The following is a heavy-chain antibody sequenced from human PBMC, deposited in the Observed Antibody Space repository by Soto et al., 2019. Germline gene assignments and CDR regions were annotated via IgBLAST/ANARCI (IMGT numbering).Heavy chain of an antibody. CDR2: ISDRGGST. J-gene: IGHJ4*02. D-gene: IGHD3-3*01. V-gene: IGHV3-23*01. CDR3: AKMSDFWSGSPTYHFDY. Sequence: EVQVLESGGGLVQPGGSLRLSCAASGFTLSNFAMSWVRQAPGKGLEWVAVISDRGGSTDYAASVKGRFTISRDNSKKTLYVQMNSLRAEDTAVYYCAKMSDFWSGSPTYHFDYWGQGTQVTVSS. CDR1: GFTLSNFA.